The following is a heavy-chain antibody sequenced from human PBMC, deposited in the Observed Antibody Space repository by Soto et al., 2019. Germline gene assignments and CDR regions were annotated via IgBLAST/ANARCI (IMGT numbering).Heavy chain of an antibody. Sequence: PSETLSLTCAVSGGSNSSSHWWSWVRPPPGKGLEWIGEIYHSGITNYNPSLKSRVTRSVDQSKNPFSQKLSSVAAADTAGCYCARVGGRPFCFDYWGQGTLVNVSS. V-gene: IGHV4-4*02. CDR3: ARVGGRPFCFDY. CDR1: GGSNSSSHW. D-gene: IGHD1-26*01. CDR2: IYHSGIT. J-gene: IGHJ4*02.